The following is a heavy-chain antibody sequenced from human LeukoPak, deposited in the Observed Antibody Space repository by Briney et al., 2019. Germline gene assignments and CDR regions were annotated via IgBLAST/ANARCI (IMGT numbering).Heavy chain of an antibody. CDR3: ARGRGYCSSTSCYTDY. D-gene: IGHD2-2*02. Sequence: PGGSLRLSCAASGFTFSSYSMNWVRQAPGKGLECVSSISSSSSYIYYADSVKGRFTISRDNAKNSLYLQMNSLRAEDTAVYYCARGRGYCSSTSCYTDYWSQGTLVTVSS. V-gene: IGHV3-21*01. CDR2: ISSSSSYI. J-gene: IGHJ4*02. CDR1: GFTFSSYS.